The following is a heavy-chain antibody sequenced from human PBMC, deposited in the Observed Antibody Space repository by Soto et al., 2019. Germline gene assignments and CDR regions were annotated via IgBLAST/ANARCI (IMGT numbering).Heavy chain of an antibody. CDR3: AKDSSSGWYYYYGMDV. V-gene: IGHV3-23*01. Sequence: PGGSLRLSCAASGFTFSSYAMSWVRQAPGKGLEWVTAISGSGGSTYYADSVKGRFTISRDNSKNTLYLQMNSLRAEDTAVYYCAKDSSSGWYYYYGMDVWGQGTTVTVS. J-gene: IGHJ6*02. D-gene: IGHD6-19*01. CDR1: GFTFSSYA. CDR2: ISGSGGST.